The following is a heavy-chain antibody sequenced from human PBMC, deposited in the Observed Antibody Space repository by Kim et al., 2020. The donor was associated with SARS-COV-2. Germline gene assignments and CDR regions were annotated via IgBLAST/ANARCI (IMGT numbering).Heavy chain of an antibody. CDR3: ASRDFFDY. D-gene: IGHD3-10*01. Sequence: GGSLRLSCAACGFSFSNYWMHWVRQAPGKGLVWVSRIRSDGSSTSYADSVKGRFTISRDNAKNTLYLQMNSLRVEDTAVYYCASRDFFDYWGRGTLVTVSS. V-gene: IGHV3-74*01. CDR1: GFSFSNYW. J-gene: IGHJ4*02. CDR2: IRSDGSST.